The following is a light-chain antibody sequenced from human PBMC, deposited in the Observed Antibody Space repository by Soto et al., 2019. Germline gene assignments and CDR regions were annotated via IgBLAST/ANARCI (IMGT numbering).Light chain of an antibody. CDR2: DAS. J-gene: IGKJ4*01. CDR3: QQRSSWPKT. CDR1: QSVSSY. Sequence: EIVLTQSPATLSLSPGERATLSCRASQSVSSYLAWYQQKPGQAPSLLIYDASNRATGIPARFSGSGSGTDFTLTITSLEPEDFAVYYCQQRSSWPKTFGGGTKVDIK. V-gene: IGKV3-11*01.